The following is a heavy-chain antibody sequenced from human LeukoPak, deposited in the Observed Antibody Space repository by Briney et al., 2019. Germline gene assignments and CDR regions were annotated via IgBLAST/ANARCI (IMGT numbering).Heavy chain of an antibody. Sequence: EGSLRLSCAASGFTFSNYGMHWVRQAPGKGLEYVSAISSNGGSTYYANSVKGRFTISRDNAKNSLYLQMNSLRAEDTAVYYCARSGSSGWTYMDVWGQGTTVTVSS. CDR2: ISSNGGST. J-gene: IGHJ6*02. D-gene: IGHD6-19*01. V-gene: IGHV3-64*01. CDR1: GFTFSNYG. CDR3: ARSGSSGWTYMDV.